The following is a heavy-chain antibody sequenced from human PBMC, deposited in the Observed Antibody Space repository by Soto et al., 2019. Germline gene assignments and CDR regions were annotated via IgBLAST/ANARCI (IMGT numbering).Heavy chain of an antibody. V-gene: IGHV4-59*01. D-gene: IGHD3-22*01. CDR2: IYYSGST. Sequence: SETLSLTCTVSGGSISSYYWSWIRQPPGKGLEWIGYIYYSGSTNYNPSLKSRVTISVDTSKNQFSLKLSSVTAADTAVYYCAREKYYYDSSGYPYPHYFDYWGQGTLVTVSS. CDR3: AREKYYYDSSGYPYPHYFDY. CDR1: GGSISSYY. J-gene: IGHJ4*02.